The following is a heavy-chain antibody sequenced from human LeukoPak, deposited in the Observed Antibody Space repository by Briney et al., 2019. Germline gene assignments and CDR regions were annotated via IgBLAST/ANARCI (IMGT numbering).Heavy chain of an antibody. CDR2: ISGSGGST. D-gene: IGHD6-6*01. V-gene: IGHV3-23*01. Sequence: GGSLRLSCAASGFTFSSYAMSWVRQAPGKGLEWVSAISGSGGSTYYADSVKGRFTISRDNAKNSLYLQMNSLRAEDTAVYYCARDLSSSSTAYFHHWGQGTLVTVSS. CDR3: ARDLSSSSTAYFHH. J-gene: IGHJ1*01. CDR1: GFTFSSYA.